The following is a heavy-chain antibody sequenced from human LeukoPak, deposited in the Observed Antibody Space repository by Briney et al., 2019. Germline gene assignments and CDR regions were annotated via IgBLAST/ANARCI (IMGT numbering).Heavy chain of an antibody. Sequence: ASVKVSCKASGYTFTTYAIHWVRQAPGQGLEWMGWINVGNANTRYSQKFQGRVTITRDTSASTAYIEMSSLRSEDTAVYYCAREYCGGDCYNDYWGQGTLVTVSS. J-gene: IGHJ4*02. CDR2: INVGNANT. D-gene: IGHD2-21*02. V-gene: IGHV1-3*01. CDR1: GYTFTTYA. CDR3: AREYCGGDCYNDY.